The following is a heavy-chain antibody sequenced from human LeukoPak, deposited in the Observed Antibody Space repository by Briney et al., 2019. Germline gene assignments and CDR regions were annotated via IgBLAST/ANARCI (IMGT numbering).Heavy chain of an antibody. J-gene: IGHJ4*02. D-gene: IGHD3-10*01. CDR1: GGSISSYY. CDR3: ARWMGGSDYFDY. CDR2: IYYSGST. V-gene: IGHV4-59*01. Sequence: SETLSLTCTVSGGSISSYYWSWIRQPPGKGLEWIGYIYYSGSTNYNPSLKSRVTISVDTSKNQFSLKLSSVTAADTAVYYCARWMGGSDYFDYWGQGTLVTVSS.